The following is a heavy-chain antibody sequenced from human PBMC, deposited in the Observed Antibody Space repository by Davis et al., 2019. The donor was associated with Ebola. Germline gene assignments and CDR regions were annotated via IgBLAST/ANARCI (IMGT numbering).Heavy chain of an antibody. Sequence: PGGSLRLSCAASGFTFDDYAMHWVRQAPGKGLEWVSGISWNSGSIGYADSVKGRFTISRDNAKNSLYLEMNSLRAEDAAMYYCARLGNIAAAGTVDYWGQGTLVTVSS. J-gene: IGHJ4*02. CDR3: ARLGNIAAAGTVDY. V-gene: IGHV3-9*01. CDR1: GFTFDDYA. CDR2: ISWNSGSI. D-gene: IGHD6-13*01.